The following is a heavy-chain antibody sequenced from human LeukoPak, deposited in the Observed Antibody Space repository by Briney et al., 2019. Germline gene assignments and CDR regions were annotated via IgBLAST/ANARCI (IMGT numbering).Heavy chain of an antibody. CDR1: GFTFDDYG. Sequence: GGSLRLSCAASGFTFDDYGMSWVRQAPGKGLELVSGINWNGGSTGYADSVKGRFTISRDNSKNTLYLQMNSLRAEDTAVYYCAKDIRPVTYYYDSSPDYWGQGTLVTVSS. CDR3: AKDIRPVTYYYDSSPDY. CDR2: INWNGGST. D-gene: IGHD3-22*01. V-gene: IGHV3-20*04. J-gene: IGHJ4*02.